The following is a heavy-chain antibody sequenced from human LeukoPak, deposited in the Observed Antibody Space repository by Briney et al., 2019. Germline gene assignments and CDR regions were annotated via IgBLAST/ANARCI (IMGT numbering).Heavy chain of an antibody. CDR2: IYYSGST. D-gene: IGHD2-8*01. CDR1: GGSISSGDYY. CDR3: AAYCTNGVCHGGAFDI. Sequence: SQTLSLTCTVSGGSISSGDYYWSWIRQPPGKGLEWIGYIYYSGSTYYNPFLKSRVTISVDTSKNQFSLKLSSVTAADTAVYYCAAYCTNGVCHGGAFDIWGQGTMVTVSS. J-gene: IGHJ3*02. V-gene: IGHV4-30-4*08.